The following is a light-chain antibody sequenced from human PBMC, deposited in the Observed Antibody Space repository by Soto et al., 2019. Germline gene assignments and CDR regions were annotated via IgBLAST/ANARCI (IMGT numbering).Light chain of an antibody. CDR1: QSISSW. V-gene: IGKV1-5*03. Sequence: IQMTHSPSTLSASLGEIVTMTCGASQSISSWLAWFQQKPGKAPKLLINRASSLESGVPSRFSGSGSGTEFTLTISSLQPDDFATYYCQQYKSHRRTFGQGTKVDIK. CDR2: RAS. CDR3: QQYKSHRRT. J-gene: IGKJ1*01.